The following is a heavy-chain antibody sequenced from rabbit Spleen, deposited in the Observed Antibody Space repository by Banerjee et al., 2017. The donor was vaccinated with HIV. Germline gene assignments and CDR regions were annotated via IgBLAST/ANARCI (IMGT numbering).Heavy chain of an antibody. D-gene: IGHD7-1*01. CDR3: ARETWGSTGNYGL. CDR2: IGTGVGDT. V-gene: IGHV1S45*01. J-gene: IGHJ3*01. Sequence: QEQLRETGGGLVKPGASLTLTCTASGFSFSSGYDMCWVRQAPGKGLEWIACIGTGVGDTYYANWAKGRFTISKTSSTTVTLQVTSLTAADTATYFCARETWGSTGNYGLWGQGTLVTVS. CDR1: GFSFSSGYD.